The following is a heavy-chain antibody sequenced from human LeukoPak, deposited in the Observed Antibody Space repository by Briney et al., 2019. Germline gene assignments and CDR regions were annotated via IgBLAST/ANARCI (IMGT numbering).Heavy chain of an antibody. J-gene: IGHJ6*04. D-gene: IGHD5-18*01. Sequence: PSETLSLTCTVSGGSISSYYWGWIRQPPGKGLEWIGSIYHSGSTYYNPSLKSRVTISVDTSKNQFSLKLSSVTAADTAVYYCASGYSYGDGVWGKGTTVTVSS. V-gene: IGHV4-38-2*02. CDR3: ASGYSYGDGV. CDR1: GGSISSYY. CDR2: IYHSGST.